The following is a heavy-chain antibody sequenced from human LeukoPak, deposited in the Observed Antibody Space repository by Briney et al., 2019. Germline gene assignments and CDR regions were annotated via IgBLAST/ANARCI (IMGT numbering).Heavy chain of an antibody. V-gene: IGHV4-30-4*08. J-gene: IGHJ4*02. CDR2: IYYSGST. CDR3: ARGGRRITAAPDY. Sequence: SWVRQAPGKGLEWIGYIYYSGSTYYNPSLQSRVTISVDTSKKQFSLKLSSVTAADTAVYYCARGGRRITAAPDYWGQGTLVTVSS. D-gene: IGHD6-13*01.